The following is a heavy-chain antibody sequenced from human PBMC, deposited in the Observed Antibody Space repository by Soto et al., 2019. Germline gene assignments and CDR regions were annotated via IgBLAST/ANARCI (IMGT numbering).Heavy chain of an antibody. D-gene: IGHD3-3*01. J-gene: IGHJ6*02. V-gene: IGHV3-21*01. CDR1: GFTFSSYS. CDR3: ARDLPGGIFGVVTPYYGMDV. CDR2: ISSSSYI. Sequence: GGSLRLSCAASGFTFSSYSMNWVRQAPGKGLEWVSSISSSSYIYYADSVKGRFTISRDNAKNSLYLQMNSLRAEDTAVYYCARDLPGGIFGVVTPYYGMDVWGQGTTVTISS.